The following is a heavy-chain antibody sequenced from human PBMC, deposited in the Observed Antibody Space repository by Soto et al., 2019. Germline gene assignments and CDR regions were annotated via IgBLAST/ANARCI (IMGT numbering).Heavy chain of an antibody. CDR2: IYPGDSET. CDR3: ARPEDLESATTRWTY. J-gene: IGHJ4*02. D-gene: IGHD1-26*01. V-gene: IGHV5-51*03. CDR1: GYNFANYW. Sequence: HLVQSGADLNKPGQSLKISWKGSGYNFANYWIGWVRQIPWKGLEWMGIIYPGDSETRYSPSFQGQVTLSADKSISNDDLQWSSLKGSDTAMYYCARPEDLESATTRWTYWGQGTLVTVAS.